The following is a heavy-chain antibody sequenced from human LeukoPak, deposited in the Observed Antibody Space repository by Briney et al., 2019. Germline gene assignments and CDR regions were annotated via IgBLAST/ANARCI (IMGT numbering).Heavy chain of an antibody. V-gene: IGHV3-21*04. CDR3: AKGSTYYYDSSGYCDY. Sequence: GGSLRLSCAASRFTFSSYSMNWVRQAPGKGLEWVSSISSSSSYIYYADSVKGRFTISRDNAKNSLYLQMNSLRAEDTALYYCAKGSTYYYDSSGYCDYWGQGTLVTVSS. CDR2: ISSSSSYI. J-gene: IGHJ4*02. CDR1: RFTFSSYS. D-gene: IGHD3-22*01.